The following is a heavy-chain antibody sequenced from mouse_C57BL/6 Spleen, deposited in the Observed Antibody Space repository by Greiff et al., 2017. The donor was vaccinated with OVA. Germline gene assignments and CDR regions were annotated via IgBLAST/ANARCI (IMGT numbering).Heavy chain of an antibody. CDR3: ARGQLRLNYAMDY. CDR2: ISSGSSTI. V-gene: IGHV5-17*01. CDR1: GFTFSDYG. Sequence: EVKLMESGGGLVKPGGSLKLSCAASGFTFSDYGMHWVRQAPEKGLEWVAYISSGSSTIYYADTVKGRFTISRDNAKNTLFLQMTSLRSEDTAMYYCARGQLRLNYAMDYWGQGTSVTVSS. J-gene: IGHJ4*01. D-gene: IGHD3-2*02.